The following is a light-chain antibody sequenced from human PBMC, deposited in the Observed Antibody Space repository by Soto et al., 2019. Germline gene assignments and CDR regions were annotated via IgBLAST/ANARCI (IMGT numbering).Light chain of an antibody. CDR3: QQSYSTPYT. CDR2: ASS. V-gene: IGKV1-39*01. Sequence: DIQMTQSPSSLFASVGDRVTITCRASQSIITYLNWYQQKPGKAPKLLIYASSSLQSGVPSRFSGSGSGTDFTLTISSLQPEDFATYYCQQSYSTPYTFGQGTKLEIK. CDR1: QSIITY. J-gene: IGKJ2*01.